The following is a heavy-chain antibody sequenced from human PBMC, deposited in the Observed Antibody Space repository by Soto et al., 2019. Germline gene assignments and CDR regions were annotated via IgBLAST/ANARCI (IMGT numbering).Heavy chain of an antibody. CDR3: ARDLPGYCSTTNCYYYFDF. J-gene: IGHJ4*02. V-gene: IGHV3-7*03. CDR2: IRQDGHEK. CDR1: GFTFTSYS. Sequence: WGSLRLSCAVSGFTFTSYSIIWVRHSPWEGLEWVANIRQDGHEKYYVDSVRGRLTISRDNAQNSLYLQMDSLRAEDTAMYYCARDLPGYCSTTNCYYYFDFWGQGTLVTVS. D-gene: IGHD2-2*01.